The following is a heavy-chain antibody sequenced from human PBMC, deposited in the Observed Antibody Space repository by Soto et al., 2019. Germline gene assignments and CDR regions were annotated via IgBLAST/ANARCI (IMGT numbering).Heavy chain of an antibody. D-gene: IGHD3-10*01. J-gene: IGHJ4*02. Sequence: SETLSLTCTVSGGSISSSNYYWGWIRQPPGKGLEWIGYVYYSGTTNYNPSLKSRVTISLDTSKNQFSLNLDSVTAADTAVYYCATGRYYFGSEYWGQGTLVTVSS. CDR3: ATGRYYFGSEY. CDR1: GGSISSSNYY. V-gene: IGHV4-61*05. CDR2: VYYSGTT.